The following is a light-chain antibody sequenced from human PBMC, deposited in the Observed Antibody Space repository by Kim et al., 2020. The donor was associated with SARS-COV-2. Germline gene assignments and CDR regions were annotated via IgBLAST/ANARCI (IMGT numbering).Light chain of an antibody. CDR2: EVS. V-gene: IGLV2-18*02. J-gene: IGLJ2*01. CDR1: SSDVGTYNR. CDR3: SSYTSFNTFVI. Sequence: SFTISFTCTSSDVGTYNRVSWYQQPPDTAPKLIIYEVSNRPSGVPDRFSGSQSGNTASLTISGLQAEDEADYFCSSYTSFNTFVIFGGGTQLTVL.